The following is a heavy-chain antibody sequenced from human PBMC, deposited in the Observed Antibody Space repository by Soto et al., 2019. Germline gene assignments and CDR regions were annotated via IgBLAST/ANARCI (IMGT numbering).Heavy chain of an antibody. CDR3: AKDAPGSGWLSEY. V-gene: IGHV3-23*01. J-gene: IGHJ4*02. CDR2: IGGSGGGA. D-gene: IGHD3-22*01. CDR1: GFTFSIYA. Sequence: GWSLRLSCAASGFTFSIYAMSLVRQAPGKGLEWVSTIGGSGGGASYADIVRGRFTISRENSQNTLYLQMNSLRAEDTAVYYCAKDAPGSGWLSEYWGKGTRVAVSS.